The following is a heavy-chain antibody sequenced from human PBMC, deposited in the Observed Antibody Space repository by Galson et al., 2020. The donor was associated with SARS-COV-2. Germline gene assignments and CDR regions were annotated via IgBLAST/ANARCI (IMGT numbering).Heavy chain of an antibody. Sequence: SQTLSLNCAVSGTSISSGSYSWNWIRQPPGKGLEWIGYISHRGGTYYNPSLKSRVTISGDRSKNQFSLRLSSVTAADTAAYYCARLHYGEYAPEAFDIWGPGTRVTVAS. CDR1: GTSISSGSYS. D-gene: IGHD4-17*01. CDR3: ARLHYGEYAPEAFDI. V-gene: IGHV4-30-2*01. CDR2: ISHRGGT. J-gene: IGHJ3*02.